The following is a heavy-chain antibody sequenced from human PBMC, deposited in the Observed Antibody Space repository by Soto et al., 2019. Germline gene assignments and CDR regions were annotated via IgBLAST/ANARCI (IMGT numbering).Heavy chain of an antibody. V-gene: IGHV4-39*01. D-gene: IGHD2-15*01. CDR2: IHYSGST. CDR3: ASTKDETLYFDY. J-gene: IGHJ4*02. CDR1: GDSISITSYY. Sequence: QLQLQESGPGLVKPSETLSLTCTVSGDSISITSYYWGWVRQPPGKGLEWIGSIHYSGSTQYNPSLQSRVTISGEASKKQFSLKLRSVTAADTAVYYCASTKDETLYFDYWGQGTLVTVSS.